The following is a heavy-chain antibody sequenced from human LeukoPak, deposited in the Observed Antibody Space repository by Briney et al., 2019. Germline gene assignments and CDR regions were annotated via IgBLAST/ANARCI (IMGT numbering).Heavy chain of an antibody. V-gene: IGHV3-7*05. J-gene: IGHJ4*02. CDR3: ARDQRYCSSSSCPWEPFDY. D-gene: IGHD2-2*01. CDR1: GFTFSSYW. CDR2: IKQDGSVK. Sequence: PGGSLRLSCAASGFTFSSYWMSWVRQAPGKGLEWVANIKQDGSVKYYVDSVKGGFTISRDNANNSLYLQMNSLRAEDTAVYYCARDQRYCSSSSCPWEPFDYWGQGTLVTVSS.